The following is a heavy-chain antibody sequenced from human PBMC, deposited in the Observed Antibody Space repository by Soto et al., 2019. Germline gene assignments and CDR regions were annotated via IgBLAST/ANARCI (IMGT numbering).Heavy chain of an antibody. CDR3: ARGRARYYSNYYYGMDV. Sequence: SETLSLTCAVYGGSFSGYYWSWIRQPPGKGLEWIGEINHSGSTNYNPSLKSRVTISVDTSKNQFSLKLSSVTAADTAVYYCARGRARYYSNYYYGMDVWGQGTTVTVSS. J-gene: IGHJ6*02. CDR1: GGSFSGYY. CDR2: INHSGST. D-gene: IGHD3-10*01. V-gene: IGHV4-34*01.